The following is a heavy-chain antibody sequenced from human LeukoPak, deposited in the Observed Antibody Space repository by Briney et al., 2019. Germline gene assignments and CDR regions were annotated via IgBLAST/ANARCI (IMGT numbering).Heavy chain of an antibody. D-gene: IGHD4-17*01. CDR2: ISYDGSNK. J-gene: IGHJ4*02. CDR3: ARNQNYGDYFDY. CDR1: GFTFSSYA. Sequence: GRSLRLSCAASGFTFSSYAMHWVRQAPGKGLERVAVISYDGSNKYYADSVKGRFTISRDNSKNTLYLQMNSLRAEDTAVYYCARNQNYGDYFDYWGQGTLVTVSS. V-gene: IGHV3-30*04.